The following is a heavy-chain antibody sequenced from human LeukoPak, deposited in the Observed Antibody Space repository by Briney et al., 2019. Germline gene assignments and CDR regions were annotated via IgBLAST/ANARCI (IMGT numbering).Heavy chain of an antibody. CDR1: GFSLSNYG. V-gene: IGHV3-33*06. J-gene: IGHJ6*03. D-gene: IGHD3-3*01. Sequence: QPGRSLRLSCAASGFSLSNYGMHWVSQAPGKGLEWVAVIWYDENSKFYADSVKGRFTISRDNSKNTLYLQMNSLRVEDTAVYYCAKGTYDVWSGYRSYYMDVWGKGTTVTVSS. CDR2: IWYDENSK. CDR3: AKGTYDVWSGYRSYYMDV.